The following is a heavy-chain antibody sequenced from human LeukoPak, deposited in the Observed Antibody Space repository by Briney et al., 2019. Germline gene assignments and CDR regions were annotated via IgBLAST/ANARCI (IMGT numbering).Heavy chain of an antibody. J-gene: IGHJ4*02. CDR2: ISTSSSYI. Sequence: PGGSLRLSCAASGFTFSRYSMNWVRQAPGKGLEWVSSISTSSSYIYYADSVKGRFTVSRDNAENSLYLQMNSLRAEDTAVYYCARALATMVRGVIPSFDYWGQGTLVTVSS. D-gene: IGHD3-10*01. CDR3: ARALATMVRGVIPSFDY. V-gene: IGHV3-21*01. CDR1: GFTFSRYS.